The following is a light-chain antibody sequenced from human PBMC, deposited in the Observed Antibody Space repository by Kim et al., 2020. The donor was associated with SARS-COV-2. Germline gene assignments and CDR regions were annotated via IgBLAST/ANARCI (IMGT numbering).Light chain of an antibody. V-gene: IGKV3-20*01. CDR1: QSVSSSH. Sequence: SAGERATLSCRASQSVSSSHVAWYQQKPGQAPRLLIYDASTSATGITDRFSGSGSGTDFTLTISRLEPEDFAVYHCQQYGSSPLTFGGGTKVDIK. J-gene: IGKJ4*01. CDR2: DAS. CDR3: QQYGSSPLT.